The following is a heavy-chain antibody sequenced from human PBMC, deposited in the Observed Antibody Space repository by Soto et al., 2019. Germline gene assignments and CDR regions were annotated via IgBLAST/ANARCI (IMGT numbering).Heavy chain of an antibody. Sequence: GGSLRLSCAASGFTFSSYAMGWVRQAPGKGLEWVATVGGSGVDTYYADSVKGRFRISRDNFRDTLSLHMSGLRVEDTAMYYCAKDPNGNYIGGFEMCGQGTLVTVSS. J-gene: IGHJ3*02. CDR3: AKDPNGNYIGGFEM. CDR1: GFTFSSYA. V-gene: IGHV3-23*01. D-gene: IGHD1-7*01. CDR2: VGGSGVDT.